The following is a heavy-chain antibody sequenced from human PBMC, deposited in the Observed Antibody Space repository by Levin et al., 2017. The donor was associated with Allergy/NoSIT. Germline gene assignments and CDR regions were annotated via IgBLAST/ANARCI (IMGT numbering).Heavy chain of an antibody. CDR3: AREMAETAADTLDI. D-gene: IGHD2-8*01. CDR1: GFTFTFYA. V-gene: IGHV1-18*01. CDR2: ISPYNGDT. J-gene: IGHJ3*02. Sequence: ASVKVSCKASGFTFTFYAISWVRQAPGQGLEWMGWISPYNGDTKYAQKLQDRVTMTTDTSTSTAYMELRSLRSDDTAVYYGAREMAETAADTLDIWGQGTMVTVSS.